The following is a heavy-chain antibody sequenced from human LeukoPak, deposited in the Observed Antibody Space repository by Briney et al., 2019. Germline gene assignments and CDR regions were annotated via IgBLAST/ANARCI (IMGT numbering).Heavy chain of an antibody. CDR2: MNPNSGNT. Sequence: GASVKVSCKASGYTFTSYDINWGRQATGQGREWMGWMNPNSGNTGYAQKFQGRVTMTRNTSISTAYMELSSLRSEDTAVYYCATYDSSGYYSFDYWGQGTLVTVSS. CDR3: ATYDSSGYYSFDY. CDR1: GYTFTSYD. D-gene: IGHD3-22*01. J-gene: IGHJ4*02. V-gene: IGHV1-8*01.